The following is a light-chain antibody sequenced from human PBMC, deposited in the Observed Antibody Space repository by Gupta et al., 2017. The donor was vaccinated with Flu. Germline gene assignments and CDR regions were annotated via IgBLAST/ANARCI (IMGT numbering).Light chain of an antibody. J-gene: IGKJ4*01. V-gene: IGKV1-33*01. Sequence: DIQMTQSPSSLSASVGDRVTITCQASHDISRFLNWYQQKPGKAPKLLIFDASNWETGVPSRFSGSGFGTTFTFTISSLQPDDFATYYCQQDDNLPLTFGGGTKVQIK. CDR1: HDISRF. CDR3: QQDDNLPLT. CDR2: DAS.